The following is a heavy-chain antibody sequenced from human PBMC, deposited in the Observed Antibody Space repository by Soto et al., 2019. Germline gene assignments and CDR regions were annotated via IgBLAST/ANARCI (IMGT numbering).Heavy chain of an antibody. Sequence: QVQLVQSGAEVKKPGASVKVSCKASGYTFTSYAMHWVRQAPGQRLEWMGWINAGNGNTKYSQKFQGRVTITRDPSASTAYMELSNLRYEDTAVYYCARDRGCSGGRCYYYYYMDVWGKGPTVTVSS. CDR3: ARDRGCSGGRCYYYYYMDV. D-gene: IGHD2-15*01. V-gene: IGHV1-3*01. CDR1: GYTFTSYA. CDR2: INAGNGNT. J-gene: IGHJ6*03.